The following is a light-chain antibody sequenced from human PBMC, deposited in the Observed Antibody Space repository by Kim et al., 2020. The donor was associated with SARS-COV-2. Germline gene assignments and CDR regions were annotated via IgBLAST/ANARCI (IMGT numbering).Light chain of an antibody. Sequence: DIQMTQSPSAMSASVGDRVTITCRASQGISNHLAWFQQKPGKVPKRLIYDASNLESGVPSRFSGSGSGTEFTLTVSSLQPEDFASYFCLQYDGYPLTFGGGTKVEIK. V-gene: IGKV1-17*03. CDR2: DAS. J-gene: IGKJ4*01. CDR3: LQYDGYPLT. CDR1: QGISNH.